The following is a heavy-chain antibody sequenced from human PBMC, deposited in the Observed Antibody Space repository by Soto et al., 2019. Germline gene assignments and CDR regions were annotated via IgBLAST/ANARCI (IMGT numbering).Heavy chain of an antibody. V-gene: IGHV4-59*01. D-gene: IGHD2-21*02. CDR3: AVTRGGAHPHDI. CDR2: IYYTGST. CDR1: GGPLSSFY. Sequence: SETLSLTCNSSGGPLSSFYYSWIRQAPGKGLEWIGYIYYTGSTNYNPSLKSRVTMSVDTSKNQFSLKLASVTAADTAVYFCAVTRGGAHPHDIWGQGTMVTVSS. J-gene: IGHJ3*02.